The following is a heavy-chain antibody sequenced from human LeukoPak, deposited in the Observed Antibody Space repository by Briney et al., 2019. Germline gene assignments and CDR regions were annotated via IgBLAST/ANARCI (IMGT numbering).Heavy chain of an antibody. Sequence: PGGSLRLSCAASGFTFSSYAMHWVRQAPGKGLEWVAVISYDGSNKYYADSVKGRFTISRDNSKNTLYLQMNSLRAEDTAAYYCARDRIAAAGTVYYYGMDVWGQGTTVTVSS. D-gene: IGHD6-13*01. V-gene: IGHV3-30-3*01. CDR1: GFTFSSYA. CDR3: ARDRIAAAGTVYYYGMDV. CDR2: ISYDGSNK. J-gene: IGHJ6*02.